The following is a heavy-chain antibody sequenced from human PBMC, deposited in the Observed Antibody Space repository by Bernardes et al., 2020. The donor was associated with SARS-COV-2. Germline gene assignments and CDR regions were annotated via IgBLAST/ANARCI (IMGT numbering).Heavy chain of an antibody. CDR3: ARDAGYNWNLRYYYGMDV. V-gene: IGHV3-53*01. Sequence: GGSLRLSCAASGFTVSSNYMSWVRQAPGEGLEGVSVINSGGRTYYADSVKGRFTISRDNSKNTLYLQMNSLRAEDTAVYYCARDAGYNWNLRYYYGMDVWGQGTTVTVSS. CDR1: GFTVSSNY. J-gene: IGHJ6*02. D-gene: IGHD1-20*01. CDR2: INSGGRT.